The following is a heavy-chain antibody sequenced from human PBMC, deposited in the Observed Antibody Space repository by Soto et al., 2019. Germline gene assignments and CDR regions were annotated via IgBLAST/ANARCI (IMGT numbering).Heavy chain of an antibody. CDR2: IIPIFGTA. D-gene: IGHD3-22*01. V-gene: IGHV1-69*01. J-gene: IGHJ4*02. CDR3: AREEERYYDSSGYSGYFDY. Sequence: QVQLVQSGAEVKKPGSSVKVSCKASGGTFSSYAISWVRQAPGQGLEWMGGIIPIFGTANYAQKFQGRVTITADESTSTAYMELSSLRSEDTAVYYCAREEERYYDSSGYSGYFDYWGQGTLVTVSS. CDR1: GGTFSSYA.